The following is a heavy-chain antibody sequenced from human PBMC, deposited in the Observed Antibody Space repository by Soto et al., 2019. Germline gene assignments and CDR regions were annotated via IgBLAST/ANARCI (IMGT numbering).Heavy chain of an antibody. J-gene: IGHJ6*01. CDR1: GGTFSSYA. CDR2: IIPIFGTA. Sequence: SVKVSCKASGGTFSSYAISWVRQAPGQGLEWMGGIIPIFGTANYAQKFQGRVTITADESTSTAYMELSSLRSEDTAAYYCARLQKDVDTSIEGHGMDVWGQGTTVAVSS. CDR3: ARLQKDVDTSIEGHGMDV. V-gene: IGHV1-69*13. D-gene: IGHD5-18*01.